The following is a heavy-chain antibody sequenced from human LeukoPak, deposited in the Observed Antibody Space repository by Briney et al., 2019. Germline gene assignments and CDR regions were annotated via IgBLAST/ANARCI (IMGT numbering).Heavy chain of an antibody. Sequence: GGSLRLSCAASGFTVSNYYMSWVRQAPGKGLEWLSVLYTNGPTYYAESVKGRFTISRDNSKNMVYLQMNSLRAEDTAVYYCARDGTGRYSRDAFDIWGQGTMVTVSS. CDR3: ARDGTGRYSRDAFDI. D-gene: IGHD1-26*01. CDR1: GFTVSNYY. CDR2: LYTNGPT. V-gene: IGHV3-53*01. J-gene: IGHJ3*02.